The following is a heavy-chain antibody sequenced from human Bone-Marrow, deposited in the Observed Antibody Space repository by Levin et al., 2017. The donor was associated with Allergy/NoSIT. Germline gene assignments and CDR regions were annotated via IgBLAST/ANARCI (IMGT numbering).Heavy chain of an antibody. Sequence: PGGSLRLSCAASGFTFSSFWMHWVRQAPGKGLVWFSRIDNGVSFTDYADSVKGRFTISRDNAKNTLYLQMNSLGAEDTAVYYCARDVAGRSGFWGPGTLVTVSS. D-gene: IGHD2-15*01. J-gene: IGHJ4*02. CDR1: GFTFSSFW. CDR3: ARDVAGRSGF. CDR2: IDNGVSFT. V-gene: IGHV3-74*01.